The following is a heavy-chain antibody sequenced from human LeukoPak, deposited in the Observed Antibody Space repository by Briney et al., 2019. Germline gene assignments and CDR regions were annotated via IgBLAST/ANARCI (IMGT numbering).Heavy chain of an antibody. V-gene: IGHV1-2*06. CDR2: INPNSGGT. J-gene: IGHJ5*02. CDR1: RYTLTAYY. Sequence: ASVKVSCKEPRYTLTAYYIYWVRQAPGQGLEWMGRINPNSGGTDYAQNFQGRVTMTRDTSISTAYMELSRLRSDDTAVYYCARGYCSRGTCYLVENWLDPWGQGTLVTVSS. D-gene: IGHD2-15*01. CDR3: ARGYCSRGTCYLVENWLDP.